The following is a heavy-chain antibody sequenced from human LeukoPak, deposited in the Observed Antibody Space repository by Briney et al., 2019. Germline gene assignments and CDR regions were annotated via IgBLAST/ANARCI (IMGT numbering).Heavy chain of an antibody. Sequence: GASVKVSCKASGYTFTNYGISWVRQAPGQGLEWMGWINPNSGGTNYAQKFQRRVTMTRDMSTSTVYMELSSLRSEDTAVYYCARSGYCSGGSCYSRGNYFDYWGQGTLVTVSS. CDR3: ARSGYCSGGSCYSRGNYFDY. D-gene: IGHD2-15*01. CDR2: INPNSGGT. V-gene: IGHV1-2*02. J-gene: IGHJ4*02. CDR1: GYTFTNYG.